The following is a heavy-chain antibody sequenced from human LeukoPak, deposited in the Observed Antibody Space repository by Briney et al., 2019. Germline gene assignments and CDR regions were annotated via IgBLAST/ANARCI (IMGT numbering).Heavy chain of an antibody. D-gene: IGHD4-17*01. V-gene: IGHV1-69*06. CDR2: IIPIFGTA. CDR3: ARFSRETTVTLGAFDI. Sequence: ASVKVSCKASGGTFSSYAISWVRQAPGQGLEWMGGIIPIFGTANYAQKFQGRVTITADKSTSTAHMELSSLRSEDTAVYYCARFSRETTVTLGAFDIWGQGTMVTVSS. J-gene: IGHJ3*02. CDR1: GGTFSSYA.